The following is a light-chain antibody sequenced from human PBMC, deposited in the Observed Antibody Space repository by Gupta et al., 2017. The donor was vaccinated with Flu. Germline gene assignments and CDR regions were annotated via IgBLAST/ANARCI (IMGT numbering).Light chain of an antibody. CDR3: CSYAGGSTWV. J-gene: IGLJ3*02. V-gene: IGLV2-23*02. CDR2: EVF. CDR1: SSDVGSYNL. Sequence: SITISCTGTSSDVGSYNLVSWYQQHPGKAPKLIIYEVFKRPSGVSNRFSGSKYGNTASLTISGLQAEDEADYYCCSYAGGSTWVLSGGTKLTVL.